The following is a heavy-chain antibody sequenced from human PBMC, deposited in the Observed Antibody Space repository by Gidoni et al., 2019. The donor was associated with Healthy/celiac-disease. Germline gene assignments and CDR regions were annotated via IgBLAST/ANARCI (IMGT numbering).Heavy chain of an antibody. D-gene: IGHD2-15*01. CDR2: ISWNSGSI. Sequence: EVQLVESGGGLVQPGRSLRLSCAASGFTFDDYARHWVRQAPGKGLEWVSGISWNSGSIGEADSVKGRFTISRDNAKNSLYLQMNSLRAEDTALYYCAKDGVAHAFDIWGQGTMVTVSS. V-gene: IGHV3-9*01. CDR1: GFTFDDYA. CDR3: AKDGVAHAFDI. J-gene: IGHJ3*02.